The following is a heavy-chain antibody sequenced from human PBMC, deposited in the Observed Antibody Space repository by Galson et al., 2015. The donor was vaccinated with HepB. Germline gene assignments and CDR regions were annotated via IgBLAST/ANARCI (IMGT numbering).Heavy chain of an antibody. CDR3: ARSGRFGIAAADHGLY. CDR2: INVGNGNT. J-gene: IGHJ4*02. Sequence: SVKVSCKASGYTFTMYAMHWVRQAPGQRPEWMGWINVGNGNTEYSQKFQGRVTITGDTSASTAYMELGSLKSEDTAVYYCARSGRFGIAAADHGLYWGQGTLVTVSS. CDR1: GYTFTMYA. D-gene: IGHD6-13*01. V-gene: IGHV1-3*01.